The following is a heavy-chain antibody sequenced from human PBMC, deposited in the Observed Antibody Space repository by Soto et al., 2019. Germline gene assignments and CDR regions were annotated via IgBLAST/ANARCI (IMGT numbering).Heavy chain of an antibody. V-gene: IGHV3-43*01. CDR1: GFTFDDYT. Sequence: PGGSLRLSCAASGFTFDDYTMHWVRQAPGKGLEWVSLISWDGGSTYYADSVKGRFTISRDNSKNSLYLQMNSLRTEDTALYYCATLAGTFDYWGQGTLVTVSS. J-gene: IGHJ4*02. CDR2: ISWDGGST. D-gene: IGHD6-19*01. CDR3: ATLAGTFDY.